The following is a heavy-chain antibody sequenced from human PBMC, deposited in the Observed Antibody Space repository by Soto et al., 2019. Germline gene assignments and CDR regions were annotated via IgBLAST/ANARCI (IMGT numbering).Heavy chain of an antibody. CDR1: GGSISSSSYY. D-gene: IGHD6-19*01. Sequence: SETLSLTCTVSGGSISSSSYYWGWLRQPPGKGLEWIGSIYYSGSTYYNPSLKSRVTISVDTSKNQFSLKLSSVTAADTAVYYCARTELMAGYYFDYWGQGTLVTVSS. J-gene: IGHJ4*02. CDR3: ARTELMAGYYFDY. CDR2: IYYSGST. V-gene: IGHV4-39*01.